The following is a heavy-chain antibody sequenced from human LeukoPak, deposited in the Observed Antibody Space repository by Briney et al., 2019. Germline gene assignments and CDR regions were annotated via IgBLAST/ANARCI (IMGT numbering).Heavy chain of an antibody. D-gene: IGHD3/OR15-3a*01. CDR2: IYYSGST. CDR1: GGSLSSGRYY. J-gene: IGHJ4*02. CDR3: ARERSGTGSIDY. V-gene: IGHV4-61*01. Sequence: PSETLSLTCTVSGGSLSSGRYYWSWIRQPPGKGLEWIGYIYYSGSTNYNPSLKSRVTISVDTSKNQFSLKLSSVTAADTAVYYCARERSGTGSIDYWGQGTLVTVSS.